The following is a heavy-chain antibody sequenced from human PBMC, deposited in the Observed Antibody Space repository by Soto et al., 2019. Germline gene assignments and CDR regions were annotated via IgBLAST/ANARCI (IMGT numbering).Heavy chain of an antibody. CDR3: AKSPGELSLSWFDP. CDR1: GFTFSSYS. D-gene: IGHD3-16*02. Sequence: AGGSLRLSCAASGFTFSSYSMSWVRQAPGKGLEWVSAISGSGGSTYYADSVKGRFTISRDNSKNTLYLQMNSLRAEDTAVYYCAKSPGELSLSWFDPWGQGTLVTVSS. J-gene: IGHJ5*02. V-gene: IGHV3-23*01. CDR2: ISGSGGST.